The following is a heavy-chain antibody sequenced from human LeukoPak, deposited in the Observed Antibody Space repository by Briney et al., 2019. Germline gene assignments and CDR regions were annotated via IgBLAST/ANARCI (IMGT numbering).Heavy chain of an antibody. J-gene: IGHJ4*02. V-gene: IGHV5-51*01. D-gene: IGHD3-10*01. CDR1: GYSFATYW. Sequence: GESLKISCKTSGYSFATYWIGWMRQMPGKGLEWMGIIYPGDSDTRYSPSFQGQVTISADKSISTAYLQWSSLKASDTAMYYCARHKAAGTLRSPVDYWGQGTLVTVSS. CDR3: ARHKAAGTLRSPVDY. CDR2: IYPGDSDT.